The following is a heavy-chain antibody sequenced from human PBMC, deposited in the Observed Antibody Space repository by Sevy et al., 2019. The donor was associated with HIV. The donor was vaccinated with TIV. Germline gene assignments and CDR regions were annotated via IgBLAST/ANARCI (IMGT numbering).Heavy chain of an antibody. Sequence: GGSLRLSCAASGFTFNRYSMHWVRQAPGKGLEWVATISFDATNKNYPDSVKGRFTISRDNFQNSLFLQMESLRPEDKAVYYCALERLSSDVAEYFQNWGQGTLVTVSS. J-gene: IGHJ1*01. CDR3: ALERLSSDVAEYFQN. CDR2: ISFDATNK. V-gene: IGHV3-30-3*01. CDR1: GFTFNRYS. D-gene: IGHD1-1*01.